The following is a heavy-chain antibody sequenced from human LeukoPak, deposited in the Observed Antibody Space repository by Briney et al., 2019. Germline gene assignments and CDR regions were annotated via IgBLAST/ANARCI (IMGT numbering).Heavy chain of an antibody. CDR1: ESTVSRNY. J-gene: IGHJ4*02. CDR3: TRDQVNY. Sequence: GGSLRLSCTASESTVSRNYMLWVRQAPGKGLEWVSLIFSNGDTHYADSVKGRFTISRDTSKNTVSLQMNSLRVEDTVMYYCTRDQVNYWGQGTLVTVSS. V-gene: IGHV3-53*01. D-gene: IGHD2-21*01. CDR2: IFSNGDT.